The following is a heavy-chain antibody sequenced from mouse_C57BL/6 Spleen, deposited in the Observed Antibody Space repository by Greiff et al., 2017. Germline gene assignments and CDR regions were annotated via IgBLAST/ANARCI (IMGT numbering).Heavy chain of an antibody. J-gene: IGHJ4*01. CDR3: ARRDGYPGAMDY. D-gene: IGHD2-3*01. Sequence: EVKVVESGGGLVKPGGSLKLSCAASGFTFSSYTMSWVRQTPEKRLEWVATISGGGGNTYYPDSVKGRFTISRDNAKNTLYLQMSSLRSEDTALYYCARRDGYPGAMDYWGQGTSVTVSS. CDR1: GFTFSSYT. CDR2: ISGGGGNT. V-gene: IGHV5-9*01.